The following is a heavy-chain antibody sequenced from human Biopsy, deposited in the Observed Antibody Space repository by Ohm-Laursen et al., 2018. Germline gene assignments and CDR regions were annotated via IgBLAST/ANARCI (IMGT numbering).Heavy chain of an antibody. V-gene: IGHV1-2*02. Sequence: AASVKVSCKASGYTFTDYHVHWVRQAPGQGLEWMGWINAKTGDTNYAQKFQGRVTMTRDTSISTAYVDLSSLRSDDTAVYYCTRGGYYYDSLAYYYWFDPWGQGTLVTVSS. D-gene: IGHD3-22*01. CDR1: GYTFTDYH. CDR2: INAKTGDT. CDR3: TRGGYYYDSLAYYYWFDP. J-gene: IGHJ5*02.